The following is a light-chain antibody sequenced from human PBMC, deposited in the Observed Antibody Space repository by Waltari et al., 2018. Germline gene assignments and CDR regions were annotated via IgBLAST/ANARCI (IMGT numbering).Light chain of an antibody. CDR2: HDS. V-gene: IGLV2-14*03. J-gene: IGLJ2*01. Sequence: QSALTQPASVSGSPGQSISISCTGTSSDVGDFTYVPWYQQHPGKAPQVMICHDSKQPSGVSNRFSGSKSGNTASLTISGLQAEDEANYYCTSYTSSFVLFGGGTKVTVL. CDR3: TSYTSSFVL. CDR1: SSDVGDFTY.